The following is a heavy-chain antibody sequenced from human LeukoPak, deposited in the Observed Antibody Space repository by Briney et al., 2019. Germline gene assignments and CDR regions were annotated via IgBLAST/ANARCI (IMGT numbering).Heavy chain of an antibody. CDR1: GFTFSSYA. Sequence: PGRSLRLSCAASGFTFSSYAMRWVRQAPGKGLEWVAVISYDGSNKYYADSVKGRFTISRDNSKNTLYLQTNSLRAEDTAVYYCASQSVAGPAGWFDPWGRGTLVTVSS. V-gene: IGHV3-30-3*01. CDR2: ISYDGSNK. J-gene: IGHJ5*02. CDR3: ASQSVAGPAGWFDP. D-gene: IGHD6-19*01.